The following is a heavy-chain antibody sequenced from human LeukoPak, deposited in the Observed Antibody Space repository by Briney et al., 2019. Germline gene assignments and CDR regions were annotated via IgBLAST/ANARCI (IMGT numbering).Heavy chain of an antibody. D-gene: IGHD3-3*01. CDR2: MNPNSGNT. J-gene: IGHJ6*03. Sequence: ASVKVSCKASGYTFTSYDINWVRQATGQGLEWMGRMNPNSGNTGYAQKFQGRVTMTRNTSISTAYMELSSLRSEDTAVYYCARAPKVGDFWSGYYTRYYYYYMDVWGKGTTVTVSS. V-gene: IGHV1-8*01. CDR3: ARAPKVGDFWSGYYTRYYYYYMDV. CDR1: GYTFTSYD.